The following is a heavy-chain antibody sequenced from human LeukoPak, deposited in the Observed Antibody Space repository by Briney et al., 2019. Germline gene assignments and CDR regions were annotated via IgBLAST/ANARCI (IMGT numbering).Heavy chain of an antibody. D-gene: IGHD3-10*01. V-gene: IGHV4-34*01. CDR3: AREGFGELSHFDY. CDR2: INHSGRT. CDR1: GGSFSGDY. J-gene: IGHJ4*02. Sequence: PSETLSLTCVVYGGSFSGDYWSWIRQPPGRGLEWIGEINHSGRTNYNPSLKSRATISVDTSKNQFSLKLSSVTAADTAVYYCAREGFGELSHFDYWGQGTLVTVSS.